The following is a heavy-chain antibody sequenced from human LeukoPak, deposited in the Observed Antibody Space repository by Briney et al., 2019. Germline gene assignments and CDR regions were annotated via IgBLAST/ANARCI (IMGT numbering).Heavy chain of an antibody. J-gene: IGHJ3*02. CDR1: GFTFSSYG. CDR2: ISSNGSNK. D-gene: IGHD2-2*01. CDR3: ARDRERGSSVADAFDI. V-gene: IGHV3-30*03. Sequence: GRSLRLSCAASGFTFSSYGMHWVRQAPGKGLEWVAVISSNGSNKYYADSVKGRFTISRDNSKNTHYLQMNSLRVEDTAVYYCARDRERGSSVADAFDIWGQGTMVTVSS.